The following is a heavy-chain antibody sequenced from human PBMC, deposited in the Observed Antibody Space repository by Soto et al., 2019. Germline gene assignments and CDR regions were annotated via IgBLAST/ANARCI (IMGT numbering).Heavy chain of an antibody. J-gene: IGHJ4*02. V-gene: IGHV3-30*18. CDR1: GFTFSSYG. CDR2: ISYDGSNK. Sequence: QVQLVESGGGVVQPGRSLRLSCAASGFTFSSYGMHWVRQAPGKGLEWVAVISYDGSNKYYADSVKGRFTISRDNSKNTLYLQMNSVRADDTAVYYCAKARLRGYSYGSPSDYWVRGTLVTVFS. CDR3: AKARLRGYSYGSPSDY. D-gene: IGHD5-18*01.